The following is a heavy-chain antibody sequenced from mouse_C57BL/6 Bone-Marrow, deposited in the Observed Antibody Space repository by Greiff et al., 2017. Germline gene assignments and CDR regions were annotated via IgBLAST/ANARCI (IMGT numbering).Heavy chain of an antibody. CDR2: IYLGDGDT. D-gene: IGHD2-5*01. V-gene: IGHV1-82*01. CDR3: ARAGPYYSNLWYFDV. J-gene: IGHJ1*03. CDR1: GYAFSSSW. Sequence: QVQLQQSGPELVKPGASVKISCKASGYAFSSSWMNWVKQRPGTGLEWIGRIYLGDGDTNYNGKFKGKATLTADKSSSTAYMQLSSLTSEDSAVYFCARAGPYYSNLWYFDVWGTGTTVTVSS.